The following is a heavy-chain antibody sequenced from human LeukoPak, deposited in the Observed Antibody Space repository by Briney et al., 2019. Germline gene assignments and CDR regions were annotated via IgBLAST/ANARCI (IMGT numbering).Heavy chain of an antibody. Sequence: ASVKVSCKASGYTFTGYYMHWVRQAPGQGLEWMGWINPNSGGTNYAQKFQGRVTVTRDTSISTAYMELSRLRSDDTAVYYCARDSRRYHDAFDIWGQGTMVTVSS. D-gene: IGHD2-2*01. CDR1: GYTFTGYY. CDR3: ARDSRRYHDAFDI. J-gene: IGHJ3*02. V-gene: IGHV1-2*02. CDR2: INPNSGGT.